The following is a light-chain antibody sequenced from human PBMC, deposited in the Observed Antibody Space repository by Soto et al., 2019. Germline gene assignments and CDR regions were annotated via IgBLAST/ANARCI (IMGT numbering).Light chain of an antibody. V-gene: IGKV4-1*01. Sequence: DIVMTQSPDSLAVSLGERATSNCKSSQSVFYSSNNKNYLAWYQQKPGQPPKLLIYWASIRESGVPDRFSGSGSGADFTLTISSLRAEDVAVYYCQQYYNIPYTFGQGTKLEIK. CDR3: QQYYNIPYT. CDR2: WAS. CDR1: QSVFYSSNNKNY. J-gene: IGKJ2*01.